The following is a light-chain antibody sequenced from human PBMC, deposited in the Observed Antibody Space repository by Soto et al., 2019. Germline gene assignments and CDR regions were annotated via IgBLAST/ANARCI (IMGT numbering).Light chain of an antibody. CDR3: QQHNNWPRT. J-gene: IGKJ1*01. V-gene: IGKV3-15*01. CDR2: GAS. Sequence: EIVMTQSPVTLSVSPGERVTLSCRASQSVSSNLAWYQQKPGQAPRLLIYGASTRATGIPARFSGSGSGTEFTLTISSLQSEDFAVYYCQQHNNWPRTFGQGTKVDIK. CDR1: QSVSSN.